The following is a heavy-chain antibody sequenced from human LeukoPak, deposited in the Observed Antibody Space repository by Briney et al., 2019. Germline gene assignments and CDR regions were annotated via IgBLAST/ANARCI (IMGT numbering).Heavy chain of an antibody. J-gene: IGHJ4*02. Sequence: SETLSLTCTVSGGSISHFFWSWIRQPPGKGLEWIGYIYSSGGTNYNPSLKSRVTISEDTSKNQFSLKLTSVTAADTAVYYCARLVDTTLANYFLDYWGQGTLVTVSS. D-gene: IGHD5-24*01. CDR2: IYSSGGT. CDR1: GGSISHFF. CDR3: ARLVDTTLANYFLDY. V-gene: IGHV4-4*09.